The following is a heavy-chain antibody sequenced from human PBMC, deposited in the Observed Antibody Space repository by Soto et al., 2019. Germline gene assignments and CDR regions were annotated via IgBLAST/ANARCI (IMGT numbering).Heavy chain of an antibody. D-gene: IGHD1-26*01. J-gene: IGHJ6*02. Sequence: GGSLRLSCAASGFTVSSNYMSCVRQAPGQRLEWISIIYSAGNTYYADSVKGRFTISRDNSKNTLYLQMNSLGAEDTAVYYCARDFVVGGPTINYYYGMDVWGQGTTVTVSS. V-gene: IGHV3-66*01. CDR2: IYSAGNT. CDR1: GFTVSSNY. CDR3: ARDFVVGGPTINYYYGMDV.